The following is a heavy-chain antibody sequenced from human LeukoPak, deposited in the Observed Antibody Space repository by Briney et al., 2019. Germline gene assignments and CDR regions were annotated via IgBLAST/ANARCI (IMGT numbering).Heavy chain of an antibody. J-gene: IGHJ4*02. CDR2: ISYDGSNK. D-gene: IGHD4-17*01. CDR3: ARDRRRYGDPDDY. CDR1: GFTFSSHW. V-gene: IGHV3-30*03. Sequence: GGSLRLSCAASGFTFSSHWMTWVRQAPGKGLEWVAVISYDGSNKYYADSVKGRFTISRDNSKNTLYLQMNSLRAEDTAVYYCARDRRRYGDPDDYWGQGTLVTVSS.